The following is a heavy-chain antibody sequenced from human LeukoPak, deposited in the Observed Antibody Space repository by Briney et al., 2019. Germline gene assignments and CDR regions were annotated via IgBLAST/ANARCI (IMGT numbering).Heavy chain of an antibody. CDR2: INESGGSA. Sequence: GGSLRLSCAASGFTFRSYAMSWVRQLPGKGLEWLSYINESGGSAYYADSVKGRLVISRDNSKNSLYLEINSLRAEDTATYYCATYDYVWGRYRLAQSDYWGQGTLVTVSS. V-gene: IGHV3-23*01. D-gene: IGHD3-16*02. CDR1: GFTFRSYA. CDR3: ATYDYVWGRYRLAQSDY. J-gene: IGHJ4*02.